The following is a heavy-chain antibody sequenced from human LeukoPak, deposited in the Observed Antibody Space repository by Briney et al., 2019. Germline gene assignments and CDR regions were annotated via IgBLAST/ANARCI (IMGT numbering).Heavy chain of an antibody. D-gene: IGHD3-10*01. V-gene: IGHV5-51*01. J-gene: IGHJ6*02. CDR2: IYPGDSDT. CDR1: GYSFTSYW. CDR3: ARVPSVDEGYYYGMDV. Sequence: SGESLKISCKGSGYSFTSYWIGWVRQMPGKGLEWMGIIYPGDSDTRYSPSFQGQVTISADKSISTAYLQWSSLKASDTAMYYCARVPSVDEGYYYGMDVWGQGTTVTVSS.